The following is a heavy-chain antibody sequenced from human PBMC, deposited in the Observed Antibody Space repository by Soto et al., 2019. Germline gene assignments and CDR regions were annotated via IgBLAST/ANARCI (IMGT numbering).Heavy chain of an antibody. J-gene: IGHJ6*02. Sequence: GGSLRLSCAASGFNFGTYAMHWVRQAPGKGLEYLSGIRSDGGSPYYASPVKGRFTISRDNAKNTLYLQMDSLRPEDMAVYYCARGPYFYGFYYYGLDVWGQGTTVTVSS. V-gene: IGHV3-64*01. CDR2: IRSDGGSP. CDR1: GFNFGTYA. D-gene: IGHD4-17*01. CDR3: ARGPYFYGFYYYGLDV.